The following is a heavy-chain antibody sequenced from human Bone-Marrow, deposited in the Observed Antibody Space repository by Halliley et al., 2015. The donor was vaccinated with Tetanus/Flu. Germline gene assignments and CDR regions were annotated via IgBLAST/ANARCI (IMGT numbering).Heavy chain of an antibody. D-gene: IGHD1-26*01. Sequence: QLVQSGAEVKKPGSSVKVSCKASGGTLSSYAISWVRQAPGQGLEWMGGIIPILGTTDYAQKFQDRLTVTADKSTDTAYMELTSLRSDDTAVYYCARYQWERENFDYWGQGTLVTVSS. CDR1: GGTLSSYA. CDR3: ARYQWERENFDY. J-gene: IGHJ4*02. CDR2: IIPILGTT. V-gene: IGHV1-69*06.